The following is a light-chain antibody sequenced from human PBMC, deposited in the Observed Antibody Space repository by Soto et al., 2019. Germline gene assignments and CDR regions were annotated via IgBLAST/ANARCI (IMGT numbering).Light chain of an antibody. V-gene: IGKV1-27*01. Sequence: DIQMTQSPSSLSASVGDRVTITCRASQGISNYLAWYQQKPGKVPKLMIYAASTLQSGVPSRFSGSGSGTDFTLTISSLQPEDVATYYCQKYNSAAITFGQGTRLEIK. CDR3: QKYNSAAIT. CDR2: AAS. J-gene: IGKJ5*01. CDR1: QGISNY.